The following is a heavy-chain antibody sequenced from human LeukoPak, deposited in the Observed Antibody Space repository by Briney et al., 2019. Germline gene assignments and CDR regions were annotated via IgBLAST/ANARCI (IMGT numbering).Heavy chain of an antibody. CDR2: IVPSGTIM. CDR3: ARDLAFTMTM. CDR1: GFTFSDYY. J-gene: IGHJ1*01. V-gene: IGHV3-11*01. D-gene: IGHD3-22*01. Sequence: GGSLRLSCAASGFTFSDYYMNWVRQAPGKGLGWISYIVPSGTIMKYADSVRGRFTISRDNAKNSLYLQMNSLRAEDTAVYYCARDLAFTMTMWGQGTLVTVSS.